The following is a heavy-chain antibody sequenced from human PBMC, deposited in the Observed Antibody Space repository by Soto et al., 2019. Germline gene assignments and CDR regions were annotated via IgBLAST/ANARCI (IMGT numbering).Heavy chain of an antibody. CDR1: GGSFSGYY. J-gene: IGHJ6*02. V-gene: IGHV4-34*01. CDR2: INHSGST. Sequence: SETLSLTCAVYGGSFSGYYWSWIRQPPGKGLEWIGEINHSGSTNYNPSLKSRVTISVDTSKNQFSLKLSSVTAADTAVYYCARGEEDILTGYYYYYGMDVWGQGTTVTVSS. CDR3: ARGEEDILTGYYYYYGMDV. D-gene: IGHD3-9*01.